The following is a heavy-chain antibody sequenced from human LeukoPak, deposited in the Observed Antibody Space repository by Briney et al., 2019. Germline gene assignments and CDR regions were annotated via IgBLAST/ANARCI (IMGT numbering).Heavy chain of an antibody. CDR2: MSPKSGNT. Sequence: ASVKVSCKASGYTFTNYDINWVRQAPGQGLEWMGWMSPKSGNTGYAQKFQGRVTMASDTSIRTAYMELSSLTSEDTAVCYCARTPPKGDIDNWGQGALVTVSS. CDR1: GYTFTNYD. CDR3: ARTPPKGDIDN. D-gene: IGHD2-21*02. V-gene: IGHV1-8*01. J-gene: IGHJ4*02.